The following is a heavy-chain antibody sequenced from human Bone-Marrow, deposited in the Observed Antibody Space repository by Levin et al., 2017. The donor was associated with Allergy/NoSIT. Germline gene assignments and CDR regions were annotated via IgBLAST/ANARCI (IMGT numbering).Heavy chain of an antibody. V-gene: IGHV3-23*01. D-gene: IGHD4-11*01. J-gene: IGHJ6*02. CDR1: GFTFSSYA. CDR3: AKDHKGFATVTPLVDYGMDV. Sequence: GGSLRLSCAASGFTFSSYAMSWVRQAPGKGLEWVSAISGSGGSTYYADSVKGRFTISRDNSKNTLYLQMNSLRAEDTAVYYCAKDHKGFATVTPLVDYGMDVWGRGTTVTVAS. CDR2: ISGSGGST.